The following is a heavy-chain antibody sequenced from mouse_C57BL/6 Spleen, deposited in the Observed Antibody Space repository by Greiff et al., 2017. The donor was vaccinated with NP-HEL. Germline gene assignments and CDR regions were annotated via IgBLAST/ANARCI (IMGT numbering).Heavy chain of an antibody. CDR1: GYTFTSYW. Sequence: QVQLQQPGAELVKPGASVKMSCKASGYTFTSYWITWVKQRPGQGLEWIGDIYPGSGSTNYNEKFKRKEKLTEDTSDSTAYMQLSRLTSEDSAVYYCARGIYYGSSYHFDYWGQGTTLTVSS. V-gene: IGHV1-55*01. CDR2: IYPGSGST. D-gene: IGHD1-1*01. J-gene: IGHJ2*01. CDR3: ARGIYYGSSYHFDY.